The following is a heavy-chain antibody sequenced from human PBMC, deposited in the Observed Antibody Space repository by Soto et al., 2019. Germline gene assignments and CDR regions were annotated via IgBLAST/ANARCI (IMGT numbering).Heavy chain of an antibody. Sequence: SETLSLTCAVYGGSFSGYYWSWIRQPPGKGLECIGEINHSGSTNYNPSLKSRVTISVDTSKNQFSLNLSSVTAAATAVYYCESPKAAAAADYYGMDFWGQGTTVTVSS. D-gene: IGHD6-13*01. CDR1: GGSFSGYY. V-gene: IGHV4-34*01. CDR2: INHSGST. CDR3: ESPKAAAAADYYGMDF. J-gene: IGHJ6*02.